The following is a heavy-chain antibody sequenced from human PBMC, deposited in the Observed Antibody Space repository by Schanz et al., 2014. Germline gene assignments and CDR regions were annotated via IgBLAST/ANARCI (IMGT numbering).Heavy chain of an antibody. CDR3: ARDKGGYYPFDY. J-gene: IGHJ4*02. D-gene: IGHD3-22*01. CDR1: GFTFSTYS. CDR2: INQDGSQK. V-gene: IGHV3-7*01. Sequence: EVQLVESGGGLVQPGGSLRLSCAASGFTFSTYSMNWVRQPPGKGLEWVANINQDGSQKYYVGSVKGRFTISRDNAKNSLYLQMNSLRAEDTAVYYCARDKGGYYPFDYWGQGSLVTVSS.